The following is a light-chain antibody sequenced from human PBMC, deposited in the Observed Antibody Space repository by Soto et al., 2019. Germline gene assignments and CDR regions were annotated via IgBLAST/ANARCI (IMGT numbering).Light chain of an antibody. CDR1: ESVSNNY. J-gene: IGKJ1*01. CDR3: QQYGSTPPT. Sequence: EIVLTQSPGTLSLSPGERATLSCSASESVSNNYLAWYQRKPGQAPRLLIYGASYRAPDIPYRFSGSGSGTDFTLTIARLEAEDFAVYICQQYGSTPPTFGLGTKVEI. V-gene: IGKV3-20*01. CDR2: GAS.